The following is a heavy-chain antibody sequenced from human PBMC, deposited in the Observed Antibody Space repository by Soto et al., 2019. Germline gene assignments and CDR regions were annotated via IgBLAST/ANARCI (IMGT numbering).Heavy chain of an antibody. J-gene: IGHJ4*02. CDR1: GGPISSSSYY. V-gene: IGHV4-39*01. CDR3: ARHKDTSTWYLPPDY. CDR2: IYYSGST. D-gene: IGHD6-13*01. Sequence: SETLSLTCTVSGGPISSSSYYWGWIRQPPGKGLEWIGSIYYSGSTYYNPSLKSRVTISVDTSKNQFSLKLSSVTAADTAVYYCARHKDTSTWYLPPDYWGQGTLVTVSS.